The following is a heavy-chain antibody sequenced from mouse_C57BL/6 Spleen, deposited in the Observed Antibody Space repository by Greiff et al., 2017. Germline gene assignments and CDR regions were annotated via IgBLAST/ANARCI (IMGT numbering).Heavy chain of an antibody. CDR1: GFTFSSYA. CDR2: ISDGGSYT. CDR3: ARDGGSPWYFDV. Sequence: EVHLVESGGGLVKPGGSLKLSCAASGFTFSSYAMSWVRQTPEKRLEWVATISDGGSYTYYPDNVKGRFTIYRDNAKNNLYLQMSHLKSEDTAMYYCARDGGSPWYFDVWGTGTTVTVSS. D-gene: IGHD1-1*02. V-gene: IGHV5-4*01. J-gene: IGHJ1*03.